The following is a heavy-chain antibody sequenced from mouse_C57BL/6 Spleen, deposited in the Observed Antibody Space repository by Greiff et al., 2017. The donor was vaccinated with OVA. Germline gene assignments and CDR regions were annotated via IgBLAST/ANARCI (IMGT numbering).Heavy chain of an antibody. CDR2: IYPGDGDT. J-gene: IGHJ3*01. D-gene: IGHD1-1*01. Sequence: VKLMESGPELVKPGASVKISCKASGYAFSSSWMNWVKQRPGKGLEWIGRIYPGDGDTNYNGKFKGKATLTADKSSSTAYMQLSSLTSEDSAVYFCARTTVVRGDWFAYWGQGTLVTVSA. CDR1: GYAFSSSW. V-gene: IGHV1-82*01. CDR3: ARTTVVRGDWFAY.